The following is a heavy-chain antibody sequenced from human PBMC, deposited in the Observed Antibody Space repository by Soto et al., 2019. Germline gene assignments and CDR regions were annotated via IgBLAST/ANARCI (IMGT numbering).Heavy chain of an antibody. Sequence: EVQLVESGGGLVQSGGPLRLSCEASGFSFITYWMNWVRQAPGKGLEWLASIKEDGREKQYVDSVKGRFTISRDNAKNSLYLQMNSLSEEDTAVYYCVRAISGSFALWGQGTLVIVSS. J-gene: IGHJ4*02. CDR3: VRAISGSFAL. CDR1: GFSFITYW. D-gene: IGHD3-9*01. CDR2: IKEDGREK. V-gene: IGHV3-7*04.